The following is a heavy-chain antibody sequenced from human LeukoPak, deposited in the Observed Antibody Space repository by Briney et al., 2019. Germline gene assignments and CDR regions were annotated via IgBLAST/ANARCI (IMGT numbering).Heavy chain of an antibody. CDR3: ARELVSLGTGYFDL. J-gene: IGHJ2*01. V-gene: IGHV3-23*01. CDR2: ITGSSTWT. Sequence: PGGSLRLSCEASGFPFGTHGMTWVRQAPGKGLEWVSGITGSSTWTYYADSVRGRFTISRDNSKNTLHLQMDNLTADDTAIYYCARELVSLGTGYFDLWGRGALVTVSS. CDR1: GFPFGTHG. D-gene: IGHD7-27*01.